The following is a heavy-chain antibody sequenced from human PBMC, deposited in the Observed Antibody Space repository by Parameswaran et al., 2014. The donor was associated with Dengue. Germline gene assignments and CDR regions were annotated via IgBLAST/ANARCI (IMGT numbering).Heavy chain of an antibody. CDR2: IIPILGIA. Sequence: WVRQAPGQGLEWMGGIIPILGIANYAQKFQGRVTITADKSTSTAYMELSSLRSEDTAVYCCARDLGPGYYGSGSYSWYFDLWGRGTLVTVSS. V-gene: IGHV1-69*10. CDR3: ARDLGPGYYGSGSYSWYFDL. J-gene: IGHJ2*01. D-gene: IGHD3-10*01.